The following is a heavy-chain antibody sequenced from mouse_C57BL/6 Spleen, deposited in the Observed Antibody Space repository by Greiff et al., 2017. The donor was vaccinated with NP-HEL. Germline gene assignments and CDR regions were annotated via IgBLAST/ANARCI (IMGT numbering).Heavy chain of an antibody. CDR3: ARPADYSNYLYFDY. Sequence: VQLKESGPGLVQPSQSLSITCTVSGFSLTSYGVHWVRQSPGKGLEWLGVIWSGGSTDYNAAFISRLSISKDNSKSQVFFKMNSLQADDTAIYYCARPADYSNYLYFDYWGQGTTLTVSS. CDR2: IWSGGST. V-gene: IGHV2-2*01. J-gene: IGHJ2*01. CDR1: GFSLTSYG. D-gene: IGHD2-5*01.